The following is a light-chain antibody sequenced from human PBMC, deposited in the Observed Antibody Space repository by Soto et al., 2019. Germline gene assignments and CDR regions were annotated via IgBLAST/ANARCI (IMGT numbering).Light chain of an antibody. J-gene: IGKJ1*01. CDR3: QPYDTSPWK. V-gene: IGKV3-20*01. CDR2: GAS. Sequence: EIVLTQSPGTLSLSPGERATLSCRASQSVSSSFLAWYQQKPGQAPRLLIYGASSRATGIPDRFSGSGSGTDFTLSISRLETEACAVYYCQPYDTSPWKFGQGTKVDIK. CDR1: QSVSSSF.